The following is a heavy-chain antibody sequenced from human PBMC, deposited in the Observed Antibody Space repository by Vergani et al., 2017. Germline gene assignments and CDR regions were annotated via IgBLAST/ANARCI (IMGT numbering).Heavy chain of an antibody. CDR3: AKDISSWYYFDY. CDR2: ISGSGGST. Sequence: EVQLLESGGGLVQPGGSLRLSCAASGFTFSSFAMSWVRQAPGKGLEWVSAISGSGGSTYYADSVKGRFTISRDNSKNTLYLQMNSLRAEDTAVYYCAKDISSWYYFDYWGQGTLVTVSS. D-gene: IGHD6-13*01. J-gene: IGHJ4*02. CDR1: GFTFSSFA. V-gene: IGHV3-23*01.